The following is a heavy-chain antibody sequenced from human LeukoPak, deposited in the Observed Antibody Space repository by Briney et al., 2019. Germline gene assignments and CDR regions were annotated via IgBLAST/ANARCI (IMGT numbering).Heavy chain of an antibody. Sequence: GWSLRLSCAASGFTFSSLTMHWVRQAPGKGLEYVSAISSNGGSTFYADSVKGRFSISRDNSKNTLYLQMSSLRAEDTAVYYCVNQISGWVSWGQGTLVTVSS. CDR2: ISSNGGST. D-gene: IGHD6-19*01. CDR3: VNQISGWVS. CDR1: GFTFSSLT. V-gene: IGHV3-64D*06. J-gene: IGHJ5*02.